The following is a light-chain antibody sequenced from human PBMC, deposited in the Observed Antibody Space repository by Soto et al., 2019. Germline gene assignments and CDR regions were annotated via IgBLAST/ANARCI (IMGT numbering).Light chain of an antibody. J-gene: IGLJ1*01. CDR2: EVS. CDR3: SSYTSSSTYV. Sequence: QSALTQPASVSGSPGQSITISCTGTSRDIGAYDYVSWYQQHPGKAPKLIIYEVSNRPSGVSNRFSGSKSGNTASLTMSGLQPEDEADYYCSSYTSSSTYVFGTGTKLTVL. CDR1: SRDIGAYDY. V-gene: IGLV2-14*01.